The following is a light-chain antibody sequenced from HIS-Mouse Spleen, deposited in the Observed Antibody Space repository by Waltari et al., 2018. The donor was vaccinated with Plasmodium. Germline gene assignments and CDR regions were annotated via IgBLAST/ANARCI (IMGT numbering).Light chain of an antibody. V-gene: IGKV3-15*01. CDR1: QSGSSN. J-gene: IGKJ2*01. Sequence: EIVMTQSPATLSVSPVERATLSCRASQSGSSNSAWYQQKPGQAPRLLIYGASTRATGIPARFSGSGSGTEFTLTISSMQSEDFAVYYCQQYNNWPPYTFGQGTKLEIK. CDR3: QQYNNWPPYT. CDR2: GAS.